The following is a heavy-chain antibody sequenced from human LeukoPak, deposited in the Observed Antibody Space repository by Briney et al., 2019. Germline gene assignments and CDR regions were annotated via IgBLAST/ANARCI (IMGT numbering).Heavy chain of an antibody. CDR2: MNPNSGNT. D-gene: IGHD1-7*01. V-gene: IGHV1-8*01. CDR3: ARGFLGRWNYLNYMDV. CDR1: GYTFTSYD. J-gene: IGHJ6*03. Sequence: ASVTVSCKASGYTFTSYDINWVRQAPGQGLEWMGWMNPNSGNTVYAQKFQGRVTMTRNTSISTAYMELSSLRSEDTAVYYCARGFLGRWNYLNYMDVWGKGTTVTVSS.